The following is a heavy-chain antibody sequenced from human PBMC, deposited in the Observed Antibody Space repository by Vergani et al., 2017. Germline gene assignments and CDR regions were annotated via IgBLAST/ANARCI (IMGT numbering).Heavy chain of an antibody. CDR3: ARDQGAYDSSGYYDY. D-gene: IGHD3-22*01. Sequence: QVQLVQSGAEVKKPGASVKVSCKASGYTFTSYYMHWVRQAPGQGLEWMGWISAYNGNTNYAQKLQGRVTMTTDTSTSTAYMELRSLRSDDTAVYYCARDQGAYDSSGYYDYWGQGTLVTVSS. V-gene: IGHV1-18*04. J-gene: IGHJ4*02. CDR1: GYTFTSYY. CDR2: ISAYNGNT.